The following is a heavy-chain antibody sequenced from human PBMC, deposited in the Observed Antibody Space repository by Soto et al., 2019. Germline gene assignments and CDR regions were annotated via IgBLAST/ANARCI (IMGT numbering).Heavy chain of an antibody. D-gene: IGHD3-22*01. CDR2: ISGSGHAT. V-gene: IGHV3-23*01. J-gene: IGHJ4*02. CDR3: AKGRYFDSSGGCANY. CDR1: GFMFDNYA. Sequence: EVRLLESGGGSVPPGASARLSSLTSGFMFDNYAMSWVRQSPARGLEWVAAISGSGHATYYTQSVRGRFTISRDKSKKTVFLQMNNLRTEDTAIYYCAKGRYFDSSGGCANYWGLGTLVTVSS.